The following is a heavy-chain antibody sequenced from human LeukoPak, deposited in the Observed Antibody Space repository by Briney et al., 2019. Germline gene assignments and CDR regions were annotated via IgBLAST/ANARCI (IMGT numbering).Heavy chain of an antibody. D-gene: IGHD3-9*01. CDR1: GFTFSSYW. CDR3: ARDRLGGLGAFDI. Sequence: GGSLRLSCAASGFTFSSYWMSWVRQAPGKGLEWVANIKQDGSEKYYVDSVKGRFTISRDNAKNSLYPQMNRLRAEDTAVYYCARDRLGGLGAFDIWGQGTMVTVSS. V-gene: IGHV3-7*01. CDR2: IKQDGSEK. J-gene: IGHJ3*02.